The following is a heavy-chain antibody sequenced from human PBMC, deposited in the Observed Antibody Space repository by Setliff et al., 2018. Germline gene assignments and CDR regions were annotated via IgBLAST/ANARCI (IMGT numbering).Heavy chain of an antibody. D-gene: IGHD3-16*02. V-gene: IGHV1-24*01. Sequence: GASVKVSCKVSGYTLTELSRHWVRQAPGKGLEWMGGFDPEGGETIYAQKFQGRVTMTEDTSTDTAYMELSSLRSEDTAVYYCARLYYDYVWGSYRLYYSYGMDVWGQGTTVTVSS. CDR1: GYTLTELS. J-gene: IGHJ6*02. CDR3: ARLYYDYVWGSYRLYYSYGMDV. CDR2: FDPEGGET.